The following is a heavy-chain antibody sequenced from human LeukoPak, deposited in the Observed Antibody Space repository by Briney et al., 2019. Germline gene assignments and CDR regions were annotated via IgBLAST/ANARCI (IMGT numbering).Heavy chain of an antibody. J-gene: IGHJ6*02. Sequence: SQTLTLTCAISGDSVSSNSAAWNWIRQSPSRGLEWLGRTYYRSKWYNDYAVSVKSRITINPDTSKNQFSLQLNSVTPEDTAVYYCASYDILTGSYGMDVWGQGTTVTVSS. D-gene: IGHD3-9*01. CDR3: ASYDILTGSYGMDV. V-gene: IGHV6-1*01. CDR1: GDSVSSNSAA. CDR2: TYYRSKWYN.